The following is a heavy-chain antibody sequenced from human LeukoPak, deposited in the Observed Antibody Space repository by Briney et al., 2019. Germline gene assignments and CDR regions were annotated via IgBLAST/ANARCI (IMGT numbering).Heavy chain of an antibody. CDR1: GGLLTKSPFY. J-gene: IGHJ4*02. CDR3: ARRSDLGGFSDS. D-gene: IGHD4-23*01. V-gene: IGHV4-39*01. CDR2: IFYSGVT. Sequence: SETLSLTCTVSGGLLTKSPFYWGWVRQTPGNGLEWIGYIFYSGVTSYNPSLKTRVSISIDTSNNKFSLTVSSVTAADTAVYFWARRSDLGGFSDSWGQGILVTVSA.